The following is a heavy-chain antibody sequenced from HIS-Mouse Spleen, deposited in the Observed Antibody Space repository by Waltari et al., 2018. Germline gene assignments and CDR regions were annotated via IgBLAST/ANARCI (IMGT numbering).Heavy chain of an antibody. CDR2: IYYTGST. V-gene: IGHV4-39*07. Sequence: QLQLQESGPGLVKPSETLSLTCTVSGGSISSSSYYWGWIRQPPAKGLEWIGRIYYTGSTYYPPSLKSLVTISVAPSKNQFSLKLSSVTAADTAVYYCAREIPYSSSWYDWYFDLWGRGTLVTVSS. CDR1: GGSISSSSYY. J-gene: IGHJ2*01. D-gene: IGHD6-13*01. CDR3: AREIPYSSSWYDWYFDL.